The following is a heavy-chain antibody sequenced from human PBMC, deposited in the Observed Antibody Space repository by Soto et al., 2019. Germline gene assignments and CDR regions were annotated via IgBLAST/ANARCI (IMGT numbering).Heavy chain of an antibody. V-gene: IGHV5-51*01. D-gene: IGHD3-22*01. CDR3: ARDYYDSSGYYPKYYFDY. CDR2: IYPNDSKV. J-gene: IGHJ4*02. CDR1: GYSFSSYW. Sequence: PGESLKISCQSSGYSFSSYWIVWVRQMPGKGLEWMGIIYPNDSKVKYNPSVQGQVTMTRDTSISTAYMELSRLRSDGTAVYYCARDYYDSSGYYPKYYFDYWGQGTLVTVSS.